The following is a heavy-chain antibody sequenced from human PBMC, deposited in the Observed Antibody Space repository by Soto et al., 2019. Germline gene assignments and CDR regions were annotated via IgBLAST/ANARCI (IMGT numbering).Heavy chain of an antibody. J-gene: IGHJ5*02. CDR3: VREDTSMVTRFEP. CDR2: MNPNSGNT. Sequence: ASVKVSCKASGYTFTSHDINWVRHATGQGLEWMGWMNPNSGNTGYAQKFQGRVTMTRNTSISTAYMELSSLRSEDTAVCYCVREDTSMVTRFEPWGQGTLVIVSS. CDR1: GYTFTSHD. V-gene: IGHV1-8*01. D-gene: IGHD5-18*01.